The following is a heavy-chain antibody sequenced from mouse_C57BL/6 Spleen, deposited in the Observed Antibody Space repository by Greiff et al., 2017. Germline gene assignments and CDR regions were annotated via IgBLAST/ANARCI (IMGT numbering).Heavy chain of an antibody. CDR2: ISSGSSTI. J-gene: IGHJ4*01. D-gene: IGHD1-1*01. CDR3: ARDDYYGSSSAMDY. V-gene: IGHV5-17*01. Sequence: EVKLVESGGGLVKPGGSLKLSCAASGFTFSDYGMHWVRQAPEKGLEWVAYISSGSSTIYYADTVKGRFTISRDNAKNTLFLQMTSLRSEDTAMYYCARDDYYGSSSAMDYWVKEPQSPSPQ. CDR1: GFTFSDYG.